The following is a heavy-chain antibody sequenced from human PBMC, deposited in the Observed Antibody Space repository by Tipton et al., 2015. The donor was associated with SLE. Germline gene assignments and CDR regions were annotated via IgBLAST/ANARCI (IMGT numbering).Heavy chain of an antibody. V-gene: IGHV4-39*01. Sequence: TLSLTCTVSGGSISSSSYSWGWIRQPPGTGLGWIGNIYSGGRTYYNPSLKSRVTMFVDTSKNQFSLHLRSVTAADTAVFYCARRASGSYLFFFNFWGQGTVVTVSS. CDR2: IYSGGRT. D-gene: IGHD1-26*01. J-gene: IGHJ4*02. CDR3: ARRASGSYLFFFNF. CDR1: GGSISSSSYS.